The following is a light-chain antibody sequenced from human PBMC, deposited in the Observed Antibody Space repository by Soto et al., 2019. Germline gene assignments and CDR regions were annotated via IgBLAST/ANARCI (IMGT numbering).Light chain of an antibody. Sequence: QSVLTQPASVSGSPGQSITISCTGTSSDVGAYNYVSWYQHHPDKAPKLMIYDVSNRPSGVSNRFSGSKSGNTASLTISGLQAEDEADYYCSSYTSSSTYYVFGTGTKLTVL. J-gene: IGLJ1*01. CDR1: SSDVGAYNY. V-gene: IGLV2-14*03. CDR3: SSYTSSSTYYV. CDR2: DVS.